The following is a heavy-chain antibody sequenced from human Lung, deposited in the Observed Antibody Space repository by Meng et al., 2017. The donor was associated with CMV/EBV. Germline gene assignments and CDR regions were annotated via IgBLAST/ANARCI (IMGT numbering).Heavy chain of an antibody. CDR2: IYHSGST. D-gene: IGHD3-10*01. Sequence: LTXXVSGGSFSSSNWWGWVRQPPGKGLEWIGEIYHSGSTNYNPSLKSRVTISVDKSKNQFSLKMSSVTAADTAVYYCAREKTDYYGPGSPHYYYYGMDVWXQGTXVTVSS. J-gene: IGHJ6*02. CDR3: AREKTDYYGPGSPHYYYYGMDV. CDR1: GGSFSSSNW. V-gene: IGHV4-4*02.